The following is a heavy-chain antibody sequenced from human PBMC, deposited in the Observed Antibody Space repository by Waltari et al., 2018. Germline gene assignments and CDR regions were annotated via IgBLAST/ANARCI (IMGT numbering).Heavy chain of an antibody. CDR3: ARGGFRCSGGSCYSEYFQH. D-gene: IGHD2-15*01. CDR1: GYTFTGYY. V-gene: IGHV1-2*04. J-gene: IGHJ1*01. CDR2: INPNSGGT. Sequence: QVQLVQSGAEVKKPGASVKVSCKASGYTFTGYYMHWVRQAPGQGLAWMGWINPNSGGTNYAQKFQGWVTMTRDTSISTAYMELSRLRSDDTAVYYCARGGFRCSGGSCYSEYFQHWGQGTLVTVSS.